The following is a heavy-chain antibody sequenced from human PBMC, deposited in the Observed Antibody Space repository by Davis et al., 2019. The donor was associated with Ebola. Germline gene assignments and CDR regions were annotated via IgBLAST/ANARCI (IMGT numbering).Heavy chain of an antibody. D-gene: IGHD5-12*01. Sequence: ASVKVSCKASGYTFTSYGISWVRQAPGQGLEWMGWISAYNGNTNYAQKLQGRVTMTRDTSTSTVYMELSSLRSEDTAVYYCARSSGYADYWGQGTLVTVSS. V-gene: IGHV1-18*01. CDR3: ARSSGYADY. CDR1: GYTFTSYG. J-gene: IGHJ4*02. CDR2: ISAYNGNT.